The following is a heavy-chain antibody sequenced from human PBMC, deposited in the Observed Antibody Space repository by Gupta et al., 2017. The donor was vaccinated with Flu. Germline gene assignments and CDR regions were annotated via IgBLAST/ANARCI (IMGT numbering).Heavy chain of an antibody. D-gene: IGHD3-22*01. CDR3: ASLEGDSSGYYEAANYFDY. V-gene: IGHV4-34*01. CDR2: INHSGST. CDR1: GGSFSGYY. J-gene: IGHJ4*02. Sequence: QVQLQQWGAGLLKPSETLSLTCAVYGGSFSGYYWSWIRQPPGKGLEWIGEINHSGSTNYNPSLKSRVTISVDTSKNQFSLKLSSVTAADTAVYYCASLEGDSSGYYEAANYFDYWGQGTLVTVSS.